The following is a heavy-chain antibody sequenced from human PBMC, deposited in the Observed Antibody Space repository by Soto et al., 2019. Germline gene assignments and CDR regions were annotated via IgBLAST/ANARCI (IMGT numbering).Heavy chain of an antibody. J-gene: IGHJ4*02. D-gene: IGHD3-16*01. CDR2: IRRNAYGGTT. CDR1: GFTFGVYA. V-gene: IGHV3-49*04. Sequence: GGSLRLSCTTSGFTFGVYALSRVRQAPGKGLEWVGFIRRNAYGGTTDYAASVKGRFTISRDDSKSIAYLQMNSLRTEDTALYYCTRASSLDFDFWGQGTLVTVSS. CDR3: TRASSLDFDF.